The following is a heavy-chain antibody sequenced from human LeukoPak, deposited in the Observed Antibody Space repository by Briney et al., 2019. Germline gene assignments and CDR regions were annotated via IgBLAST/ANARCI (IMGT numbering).Heavy chain of an antibody. Sequence: PSETLSLTCTVSGDSMTSYYWSFIRQPAGKGLEWIGRIHTSGTTYYNPSLKSRLMMSVDTSKNQFSLRLTSVIAADTAVYYCARGDFYDGGGRNWFDPWGQGTLVIVSS. CDR1: GDSMTSYY. V-gene: IGHV4-4*07. J-gene: IGHJ5*02. CDR2: IHTSGTT. D-gene: IGHD3-16*01. CDR3: ARGDFYDGGGRNWFDP.